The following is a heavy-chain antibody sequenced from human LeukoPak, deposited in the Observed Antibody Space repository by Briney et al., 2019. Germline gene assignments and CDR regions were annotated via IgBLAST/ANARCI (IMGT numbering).Heavy chain of an antibody. Sequence: ASVKVSCKASGYTFTSYYMHWVRQAPGQGLEWMGIINPSGGSTSYAQKFQGRVTMTRDMSTSTAYMELSSLRSEDTAVYYCARGGIRDSSSRSRSWYETYFDYWGQGTLVTVSS. CDR1: GYTFTSYY. V-gene: IGHV1-46*01. J-gene: IGHJ4*02. CDR2: INPSGGST. CDR3: ARGGIRDSSSRSRSWYETYFDY. D-gene: IGHD6-13*01.